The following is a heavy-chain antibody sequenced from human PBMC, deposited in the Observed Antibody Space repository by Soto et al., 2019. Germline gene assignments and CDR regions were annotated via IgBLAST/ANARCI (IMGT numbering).Heavy chain of an antibody. CDR1: GFSLSTSGVG. V-gene: IGHV2-5*02. D-gene: IGHD5-12*01. CDR2: IYWDDDK. J-gene: IGHJ4*02. CDR3: AHRGYSGYERTPFDY. Sequence: KSGPTLVNPTQTLTLTCTFSGFSLSTSGVGVDWIRQPPGKALEWLALIYWDDDKRYSPSLKSRLTITKDTSKNQVVLTMTNMDPVDTATYYCAHRGYSGYERTPFDYWGQGTLVTVSS.